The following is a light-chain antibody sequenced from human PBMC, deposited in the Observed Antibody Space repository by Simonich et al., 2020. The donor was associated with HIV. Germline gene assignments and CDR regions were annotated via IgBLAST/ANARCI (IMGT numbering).Light chain of an antibody. V-gene: IGKV4-1*01. Sequence: DIVMTQSPDSLAVSLGERATINCKSSRNILYNSNNKNYLAWYQQKPGQPPKLLIYWASTRSSGVPDRFSASGSGTDFTLTISSLQAEDVAVYYCQQYYSTPHTFGQGTKLEIK. CDR2: WAS. CDR1: RNILYNSNNKNY. J-gene: IGKJ2*01. CDR3: QQYYSTPHT.